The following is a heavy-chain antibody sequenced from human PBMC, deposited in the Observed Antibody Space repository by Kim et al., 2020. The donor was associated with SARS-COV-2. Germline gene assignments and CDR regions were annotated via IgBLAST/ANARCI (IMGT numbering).Heavy chain of an antibody. J-gene: IGHJ4*01. CDR3: ARYLNSDRSLKY. D-gene: IGHD2-21*01. V-gene: IGHV4-39*07. CDR1: GDSISSRGYL. Sequence: SETLSLTCTVSGDSISSRGYLWAWIRQSPGMGLEWLASISYSGETYYNPSLKSRGTISKDTSKNQLSLKLHSVTAADTALYYCARYLNSDRSLKYWGHGT. CDR2: ISYSGET.